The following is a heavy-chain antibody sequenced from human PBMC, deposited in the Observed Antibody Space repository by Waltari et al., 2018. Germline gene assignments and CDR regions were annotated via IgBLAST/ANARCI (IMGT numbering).Heavy chain of an antibody. J-gene: IGHJ3*02. Sequence: QVQLVQSGAEVKKPGASVKVSCKASGYTFTGYYMHWVRQAPGQGLEWMGRINPNSGGTNYAQKFQGRVTMTRDTSISTAYMELSRLRSDDTAVYYCARGYQLLHSGDDAFDIWGQGTMVTVSS. CDR1: GYTFTGYY. CDR2: INPNSGGT. CDR3: ARGYQLLHSGDDAFDI. V-gene: IGHV1-2*06. D-gene: IGHD2-2*01.